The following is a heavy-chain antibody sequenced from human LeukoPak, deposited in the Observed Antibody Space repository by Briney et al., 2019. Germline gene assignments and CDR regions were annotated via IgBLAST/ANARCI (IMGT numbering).Heavy chain of an antibody. D-gene: IGHD6-19*01. Sequence: PGGSLRLSCAASGFTFSSYAMHWVRQDPGKGLEWVAVISYDGSNKYYADSVKGRFTISRDNFKNTLYLQMNTLRGEDTAVYDCVREKWLVLGYWGQGTLVTVSS. CDR1: GFTFSSYA. CDR2: ISYDGSNK. J-gene: IGHJ4*02. V-gene: IGHV3-30-3*01. CDR3: VREKWLVLGY.